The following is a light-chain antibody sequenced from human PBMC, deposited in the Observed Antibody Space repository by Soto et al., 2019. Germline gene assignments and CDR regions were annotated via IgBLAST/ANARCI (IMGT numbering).Light chain of an antibody. CDR3: SSYTSSSTLGV. V-gene: IGLV2-14*01. CDR2: DVS. J-gene: IGLJ1*01. Sequence: QSVLTQPASVSGSPGQSITLSCTGTSSDVGGYNYVSWYQQHPGKAPKLMIYDVSNRPSGVSNRFSGSKSGNTASLTISGLQAEDEADYYCSSYTSSSTLGVFGTGTKVTVL. CDR1: SSDVGGYNY.